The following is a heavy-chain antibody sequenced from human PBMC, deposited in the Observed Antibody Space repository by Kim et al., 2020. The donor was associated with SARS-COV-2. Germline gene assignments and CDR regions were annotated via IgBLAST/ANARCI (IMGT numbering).Heavy chain of an antibody. CDR1: GFTFSSYT. CDR2: IESDGTT. D-gene: IGHD2-21*01. Sequence: GGSLRLSCAASGFTFSSYTVHWVRQEPGKGLVWVSDIESDGTTTYADSVKGRFTISRDNAKNTMYLHLNSLTVEDTAVYYCLVPFSGGDCSHWGQGALVTVSS. J-gene: IGHJ4*02. V-gene: IGHV3-74*01. CDR3: LVPFSGGDCSH.